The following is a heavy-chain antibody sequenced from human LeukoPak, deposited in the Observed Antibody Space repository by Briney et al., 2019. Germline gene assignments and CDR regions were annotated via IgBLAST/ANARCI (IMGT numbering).Heavy chain of an antibody. CDR1: GFTFSSYA. Sequence: GGSLRLSCAASGFTFSSYAMHWVRQAPGKGLEWVAVISYDGSNKYYADSVKGRFTISRDNSKTTLYLQMNSLRAEDTAVYYCAKDQESYGFFDYWGQGTLVTVSS. CDR3: AKDQESYGFFDY. V-gene: IGHV3-30*04. J-gene: IGHJ4*02. D-gene: IGHD1-26*01. CDR2: ISYDGSNK.